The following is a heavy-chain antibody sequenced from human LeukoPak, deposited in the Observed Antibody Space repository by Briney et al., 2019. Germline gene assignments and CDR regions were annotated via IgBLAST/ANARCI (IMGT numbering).Heavy chain of an antibody. CDR3: ARIGHEDYYFDY. J-gene: IGHJ4*02. CDR2: IYYSXST. CDR1: GGSISSXX. Sequence: PSETLSLTCTVPGGSISSXXXXWIRQLPGXXXXWIGYIYYSXSTNXXXXLKSRVTXSVDTSKNQFSLKLSSVTAADTAVYYCARIGHEDYYFDYWGQGTLVTVSS. V-gene: IGHV4-59*01.